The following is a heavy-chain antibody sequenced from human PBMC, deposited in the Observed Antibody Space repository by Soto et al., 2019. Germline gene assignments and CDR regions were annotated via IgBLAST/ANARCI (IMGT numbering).Heavy chain of an antibody. CDR2: IYTGGST. V-gene: IGHV3-53*01. D-gene: IGHD4-17*01. J-gene: IGHJ5*02. CDR1: GFTVSRDY. Sequence: EVQLVESGGGLIQPGGSLRLSCAASGFTVSRDYMSWVRQAPGKGLEWVSVIYTGGSTYYADSVKGRFTFSRDNSKNTLYLQMNSLGAEDTAVYYCARDYGGNPALFDPWGQGTLVTVSS. CDR3: ARDYGGNPALFDP.